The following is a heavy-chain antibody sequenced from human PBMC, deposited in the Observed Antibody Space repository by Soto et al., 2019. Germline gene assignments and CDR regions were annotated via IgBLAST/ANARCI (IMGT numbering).Heavy chain of an antibody. D-gene: IGHD6-6*01. J-gene: IGHJ4*02. V-gene: IGHV3-73*01. CDR3: TRLEYSSSSAY. CDR2: IRSKANSYAT. Sequence: GGSLRLSCAASGFTFSGSAMHWVRQASGKGLEWVGRIRSKANSYATAYAASVKGRFTISRDDSKNTAYLQMNSLKTEDTAVYYCTRLEYSSSSAYWGQGTLVTVSS. CDR1: GFTFSGSA.